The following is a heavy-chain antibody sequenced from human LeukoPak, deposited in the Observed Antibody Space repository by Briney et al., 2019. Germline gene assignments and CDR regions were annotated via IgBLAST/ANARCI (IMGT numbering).Heavy chain of an antibody. V-gene: IGHV3-9*01. CDR1: GFTFDDYV. J-gene: IGHJ4*02. CDR3: AKDMAGRRRYNCGSDY. Sequence: GGSLRLSCAASGFTFDDYVMHWVRQAPGKGLEWVSGISWNRYSIRYADPVKGRFTISKDNATNSLYLQMNSLRAEDTALYYCAKDMAGRRRYNCGSDYWGQGTLVTVSS. D-gene: IGHD3-10*01. CDR2: ISWNRYSI.